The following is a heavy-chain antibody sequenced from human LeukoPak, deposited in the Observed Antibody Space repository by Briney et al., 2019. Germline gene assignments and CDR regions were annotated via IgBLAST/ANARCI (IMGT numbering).Heavy chain of an antibody. CDR2: IYNSGSA. CDR1: GGSINGYY. Sequence: PSETLSLTCTVSGGSINGYYWSWIRQPPGRGPEWIAYIYNSGSAKYSPSLKSRVTISVDTSKNQFSLKVRSVTAADTAVCYCARVTAAGTAFDYWGRGTLVTASS. V-gene: IGHV4-59*01. J-gene: IGHJ4*02. D-gene: IGHD6-13*01. CDR3: ARVTAAGTAFDY.